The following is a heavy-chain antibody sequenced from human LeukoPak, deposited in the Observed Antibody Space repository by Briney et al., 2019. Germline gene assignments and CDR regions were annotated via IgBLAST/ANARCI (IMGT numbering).Heavy chain of an antibody. CDR3: ARVENYYDSGSSLLPFDY. J-gene: IGHJ4*02. Sequence: GGSLRLSCAASGFTFSSYSMNWVRQAPGKGLEWVSFISSTGTYIYYADSLKGRFTISRDNAKNSLYLQMNSLRAEDTAVYYCARVENYYDSGSSLLPFDYWGQGTLVTVSS. D-gene: IGHD3-10*01. CDR2: ISSTGTYI. V-gene: IGHV3-21*01. CDR1: GFTFSSYS.